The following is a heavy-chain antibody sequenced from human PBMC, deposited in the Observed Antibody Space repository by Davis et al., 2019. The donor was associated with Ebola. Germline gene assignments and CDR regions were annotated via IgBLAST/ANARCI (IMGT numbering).Heavy chain of an antibody. CDR1: GGSFSGYY. V-gene: IGHV4-34*01. CDR2: INHSGST. CDR3: AREIYGYDSPYYHMDV. J-gene: IGHJ6*03. D-gene: IGHD5-12*01. Sequence: MPSETLSLTCAVYGGSFSGYYWSWIRQPPGKGLEWIGEINHSGSTNYNPSLKSRVTISVATSKNQFSLKLSSVTAADTAVYFCAREIYGYDSPYYHMDVWGQGTAVTVSS.